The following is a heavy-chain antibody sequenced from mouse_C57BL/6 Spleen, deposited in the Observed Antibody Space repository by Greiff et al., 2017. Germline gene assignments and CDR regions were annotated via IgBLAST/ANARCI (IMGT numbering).Heavy chain of an antibody. J-gene: IGHJ2*01. CDR1: GYTFTSYW. V-gene: IGHV1-50*01. Sequence: QVQLQQPGAELVQPGASVKLSCKASGYTFTSYWMQWVKQRPGQGLEWIGEIDPSDSYTNYNQKFKGKATLTVDTSTSTAYMPLSSLTSDDSAVYYCARSGTGKVYFYYWGQGTTLTVSS. CDR2: IDPSDSYT. CDR3: ARSGTGKVYFYY. D-gene: IGHD4-1*01.